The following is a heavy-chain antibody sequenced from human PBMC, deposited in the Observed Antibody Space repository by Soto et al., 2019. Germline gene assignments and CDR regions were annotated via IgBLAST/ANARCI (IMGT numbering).Heavy chain of an antibody. J-gene: IGHJ4*02. CDR1: GFTFSSYA. V-gene: IGHV3-23*01. CDR3: AKASRYSATRYYFDY. Sequence: GGSLRLSCAASGFTFSSYAMSWVRQAPGKGLEWVSAISGSGGSTYYADSAKGRFTTSRDNSKNTLYLQMNSLRAEDTAVYYCAKASRYSATRYYFDYWGQGXLVTVYS. CDR2: ISGSGGST. D-gene: IGHD6-13*01.